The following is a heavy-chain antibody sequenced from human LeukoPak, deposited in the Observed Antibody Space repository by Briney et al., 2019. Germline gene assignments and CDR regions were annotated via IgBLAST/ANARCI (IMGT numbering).Heavy chain of an antibody. Sequence: ASLKVSCNASGYTFTSDGISWVRQAPGQGLEWMGRISAYNGNTNYAQKLQGRVTMTTDTSTSTAYMELRSLRSDDTAVYYCARALMTTVPDYWGQGTLVTVSS. D-gene: IGHD4-17*01. J-gene: IGHJ4*02. CDR2: ISAYNGNT. CDR1: GYTFTSDG. V-gene: IGHV1-18*01. CDR3: ARALMTTVPDY.